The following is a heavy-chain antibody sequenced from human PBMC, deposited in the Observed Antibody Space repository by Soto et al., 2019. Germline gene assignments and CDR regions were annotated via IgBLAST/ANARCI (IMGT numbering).Heavy chain of an antibody. CDR2: TDYSGST. CDR3: ARDARFDYFYYGMDV. V-gene: IGHV4-31*03. CDR1: GVSISSGGYY. J-gene: IGHJ6*01. D-gene: IGHD3-16*01. Sequence: QVQLQESGPGLVKPSQTLSLTCTVSGVSISSGGYYWIWIRQHPGKGLEWLGCTDYSGSTYSNPSLKSRVTISVDTSKNQFSLRLSSVTAADTAVYYCARDARFDYFYYGMDVWGQGTTVTVSS.